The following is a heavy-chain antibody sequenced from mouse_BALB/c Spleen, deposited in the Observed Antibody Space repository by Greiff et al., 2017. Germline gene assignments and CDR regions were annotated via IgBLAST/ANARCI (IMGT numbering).Heavy chain of an antibody. CDR2: ISSGGSYT. CDR1: GFTFSSYA. CDR3: ARRDVRAMDY. D-gene: IGHD3-3*01. Sequence: EVKVVESGGGLVKPGGSLKLSCAASGFTFSSYAMSWVRQTPEKRLEWVATISSGGSYTYYPDSVKGRFTISRDNAKNTLYLQMSSLRSEDTAMYYCARRDVRAMDYWGQGTSVTVSS. V-gene: IGHV5-9-3*01. J-gene: IGHJ4*01.